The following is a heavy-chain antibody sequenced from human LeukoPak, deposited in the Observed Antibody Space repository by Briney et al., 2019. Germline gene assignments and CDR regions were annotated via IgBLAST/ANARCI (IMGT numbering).Heavy chain of an antibody. J-gene: IGHJ4*02. CDR1: GGSISNYY. D-gene: IGHD3-9*01. Sequence: SETLSLTCTVSGGSISNYYWSWVRQPPGKGLEWVGYIYNSGNTNYNPSLKSRITISVDTSKKQFSLKLSSVTAADTAVYCCARGRYDILTGYWVDFWGQGTLVTVSS. V-gene: IGHV4-59*01. CDR3: ARGRYDILTGYWVDF. CDR2: IYNSGNT.